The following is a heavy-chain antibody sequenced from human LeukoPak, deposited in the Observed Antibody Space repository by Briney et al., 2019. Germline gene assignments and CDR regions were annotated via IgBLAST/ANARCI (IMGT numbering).Heavy chain of an antibody. CDR2: ISSSSSYI. D-gene: IGHD6-13*01. CDR3: ARAPGYRGFLDY. V-gene: IGHV3-21*01. CDR1: GFTFSTYD. J-gene: IGHJ4*02. Sequence: GGSLRLSCAASGFTFSTYDMNWVRQAPGKGLEWVSFISSSSSYIYYADSVKGRFTISRDNAKNSLYLQMNSLRAEDTAVYYCARAPGYRGFLDYWGQGTLVTVSS.